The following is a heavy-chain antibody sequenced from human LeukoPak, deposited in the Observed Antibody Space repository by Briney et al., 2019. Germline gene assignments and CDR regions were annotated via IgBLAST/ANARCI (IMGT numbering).Heavy chain of an antibody. V-gene: IGHV3-30-3*01. CDR2: ISYDGSNK. Sequence: GRSLRLSCAASGFTFSSYAMHWVRQAPGKGLEWVAVISYDGSNKYYADSVKGRFTISRDNSKNTLYLQMNSLRGEDTAVYYCARDGHGPLDYWGQGTLVTVSS. J-gene: IGHJ4*02. CDR1: GFTFSSYA. CDR3: ARDGHGPLDY.